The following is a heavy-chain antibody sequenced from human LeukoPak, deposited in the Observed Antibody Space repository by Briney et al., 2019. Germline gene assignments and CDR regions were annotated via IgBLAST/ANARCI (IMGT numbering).Heavy chain of an antibody. CDR2: IKQDGSEK. J-gene: IGHJ6*03. V-gene: IGHV3-7*01. CDR3: ARETIFGVVIIQEYYYYMDV. D-gene: IGHD3-3*01. Sequence: GGSLRLSCAASGFTFSDYYMTWIRQAPGKGLEWVANIKQDGSEKYYVDSVKGRFTISRDNAKNSLYLQMNSLRAEDTAVYYCARETIFGVVIIQEYYYYMDVWGKGTTVTVSS. CDR1: GFTFSDYY.